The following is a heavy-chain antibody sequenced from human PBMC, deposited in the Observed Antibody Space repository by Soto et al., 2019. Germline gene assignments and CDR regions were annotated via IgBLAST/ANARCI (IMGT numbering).Heavy chain of an antibody. J-gene: IGHJ4*02. Sequence: EVQLVESGGGLVQPGGSQRLSCAASGFTFSSYWMHWVRQAPGKGLVWVSRINSDGSSTSYADSVKGRFTISRDNAKNTLNLQTNSLRAEDTAVYYCARDQGYCSCGSGYVAGYWGQGTLVTVAS. V-gene: IGHV3-74*01. CDR1: GFTFSSYW. D-gene: IGHD2-15*01. CDR3: ARDQGYCSCGSGYVAGY. CDR2: INSDGSST.